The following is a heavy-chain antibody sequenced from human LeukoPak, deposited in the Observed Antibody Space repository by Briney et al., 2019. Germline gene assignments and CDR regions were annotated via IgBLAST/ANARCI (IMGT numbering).Heavy chain of an antibody. V-gene: IGHV4-59*08. Sequence: SETLSLTCTVSGGSISSYYWSWIRQPPGKGLEWIGYIYYSGSTNYNPSLKSRVTISVDTSKNQFSLKLSSVTAADTAVYYCARHGRLVATVTTILPYFDYWGQGTLVTVSS. J-gene: IGHJ4*02. CDR2: IYYSGST. CDR3: ARHGRLVATVTTILPYFDY. CDR1: GGSISSYY. D-gene: IGHD5-12*01.